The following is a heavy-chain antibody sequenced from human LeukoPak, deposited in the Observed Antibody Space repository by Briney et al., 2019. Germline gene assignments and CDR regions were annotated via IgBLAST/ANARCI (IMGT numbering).Heavy chain of an antibody. V-gene: IGHV1-8*02. CDR2: MNPNSGNT. CDR1: GYTFTSYG. CDR3: ARREDTAMVHFDY. D-gene: IGHD5-18*01. J-gene: IGHJ4*02. Sequence: ASVKVSCKASGYTFTSYGISWVRQATGQGLEWMGWMNPNSGNTGYAQKFQGRVTMTRNTSISTAYMELSSLRSEDTAVYYCARREDTAMVHFDYWGQGTLVTVSS.